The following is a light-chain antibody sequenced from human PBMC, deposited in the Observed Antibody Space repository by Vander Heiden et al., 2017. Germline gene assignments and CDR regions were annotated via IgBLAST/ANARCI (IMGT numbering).Light chain of an antibody. J-gene: IGLJ2*01. CDR3: LLSYSGSRPVV. CDR2: DTN. CDR1: TGAVTSSHY. Sequence: QAVVTQEPSLTVSPGRTATLPCASSTGAVTSSHYPYWFQQRPGQAPRTLIYDTNKKHSWTPARFSGSLLGGKAALTLSGAQPEDEAEYYCLLSYSGSRPVVFGGGTKLTVL. V-gene: IGLV7-46*01.